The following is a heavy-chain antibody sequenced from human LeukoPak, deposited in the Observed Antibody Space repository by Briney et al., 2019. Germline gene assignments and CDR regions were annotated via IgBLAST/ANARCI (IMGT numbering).Heavy chain of an antibody. D-gene: IGHD3-10*01. Sequence: GRSLRLSCAASGFTFSDYSMNWVRQAPGKGLEWVSSISSSSTYIFYADSVKGRFTISRDYAKNSLYLQMNSLRAEDTAVYFCARGQGVYASGSYPFDDWGQGTQVTVSS. CDR2: ISSSSTYI. CDR3: ARGQGVYASGSYPFDD. V-gene: IGHV3-21*01. J-gene: IGHJ4*02. CDR1: GFTFSDYS.